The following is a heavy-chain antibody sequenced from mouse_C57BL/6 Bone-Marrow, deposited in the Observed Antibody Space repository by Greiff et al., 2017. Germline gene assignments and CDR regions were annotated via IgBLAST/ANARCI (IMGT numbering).Heavy chain of an antibody. D-gene: IGHD1-1*01. CDR1: GFSLSTSGMG. CDR2: IYWDDDK. Sequence: QVTLKESGPGILQSSQTLSLTCSFSGFSLSTSGMGVSWIRQPSGKGLEWLAHIYWDDDKRYNQSLKSRITIAKDTSRNQVFLKITSVDTADTATFYCARRDYYCSSYYYFDYWGQGTTLTVSS. J-gene: IGHJ2*01. V-gene: IGHV8-12*01. CDR3: ARRDYYCSSYYYFDY.